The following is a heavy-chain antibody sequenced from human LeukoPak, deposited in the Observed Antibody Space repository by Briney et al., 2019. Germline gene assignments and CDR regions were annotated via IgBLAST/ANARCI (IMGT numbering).Heavy chain of an antibody. Sequence: GGSLRLTCAASGFTFSSYAMSWVRQAPGKGLEWVSAVSGSGGRTYYADSVKGRFTISRDNAKNTLYLQMNSLRAEDTAVYYCAKDQGYSGYDPLDYWGQGTLVTVSS. D-gene: IGHD5-12*01. CDR2: VSGSGGRT. V-gene: IGHV3-23*01. J-gene: IGHJ4*02. CDR3: AKDQGYSGYDPLDY. CDR1: GFTFSSYA.